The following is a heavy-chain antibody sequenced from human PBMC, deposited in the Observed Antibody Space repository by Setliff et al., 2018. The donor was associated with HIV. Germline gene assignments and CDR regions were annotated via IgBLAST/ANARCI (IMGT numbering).Heavy chain of an antibody. V-gene: IGHV1-69-2*01. CDR2: VDPEDGET. Sequence: ASVKVSCKASGYTFTDYYIHWVQQAPGKGLEWMGRVDPEDGETIYAERFQGRVTITADTSTDTSYMELSSLRSEDTAVYYCATGAETYSSSWEAYYMDVWGKGTTVTVSS. J-gene: IGHJ6*03. CDR1: GYTFTDYY. D-gene: IGHD6-13*01. CDR3: ATGAETYSSSWEAYYMDV.